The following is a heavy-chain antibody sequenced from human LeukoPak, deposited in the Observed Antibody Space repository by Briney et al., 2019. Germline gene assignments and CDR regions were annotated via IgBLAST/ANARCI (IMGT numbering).Heavy chain of an antibody. CDR3: ARQLGYCSSTSCYADKVDY. V-gene: IGHV4-39*01. Sequence: TSETLSLTCTVSGGSISSSSYYWGWIRQPPGKGLEWIGSIYYSGSTYYNPSLKSRVTISVDTSKNQFSLKLSSVTAADTAVYYCARQLGYCSSTSCYADKVDYWGQGTLVTVSS. CDR2: IYYSGST. CDR1: GGSISSSSYY. J-gene: IGHJ4*02. D-gene: IGHD2-2*01.